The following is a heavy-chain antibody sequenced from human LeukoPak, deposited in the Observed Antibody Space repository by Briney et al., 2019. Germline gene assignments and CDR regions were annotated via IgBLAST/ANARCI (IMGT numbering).Heavy chain of an antibody. D-gene: IGHD3-10*01. CDR1: GGSFSGYY. Sequence: SETLSLTCAVYGGSFSGYYWSWIRQPPGKGLEWIGEINHSGSTNYNPSLKSRVTISVDTSKNQFSLELSSVTAADTAVYYCASTKKYYYGSGKLNWFDPWGQGTLVTVSS. CDR2: INHSGST. J-gene: IGHJ5*02. V-gene: IGHV4-34*01. CDR3: ASTKKYYYGSGKLNWFDP.